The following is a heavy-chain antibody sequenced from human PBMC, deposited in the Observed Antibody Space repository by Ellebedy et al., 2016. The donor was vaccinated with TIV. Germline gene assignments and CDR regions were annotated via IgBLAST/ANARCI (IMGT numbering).Heavy chain of an antibody. J-gene: IGHJ6*02. CDR1: GFNFSDYY. Sequence: GGSLRLSCAGSGFNFSDYYMSWVRQAPGKGLEWLAYITSSGGIKYYTDSVKGRFTISRDNANSSLHLQMNRLRAEDTAVYYCTRDPGSTRFYYYYGMDVWGQGTTVTVSS. V-gene: IGHV3-11*01. CDR2: ITSSGGIK. D-gene: IGHD2-2*01. CDR3: TRDPGSTRFYYYYGMDV.